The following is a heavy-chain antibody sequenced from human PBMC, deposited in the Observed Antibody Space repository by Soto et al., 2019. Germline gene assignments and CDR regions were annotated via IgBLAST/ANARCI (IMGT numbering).Heavy chain of an antibody. V-gene: IGHV1-3*01. CDR3: ARGRWERSGWYYLDY. CDR2: INAGNDDR. Sequence: QVQLLQSGAEVKKPGASVKISFKTSGYTFTNYAVHWVRQAPGQSLEWMGWINAGNDDRKYSQTFQDRITITRDASATTAYMELSLIYGDTAIYYCARGRWERSGWYYLDYWGQGTLVTVSS. CDR1: GYTFTNYA. D-gene: IGHD6-19*01. J-gene: IGHJ4*02.